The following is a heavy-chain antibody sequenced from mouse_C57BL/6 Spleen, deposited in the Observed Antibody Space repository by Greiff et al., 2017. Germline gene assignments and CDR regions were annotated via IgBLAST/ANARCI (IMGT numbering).Heavy chain of an antibody. Sequence: EVQLQESGGGLVKPGGSLKLSCAASGFTFSDYGMHWVRQAPEKGLEWVAYISSGSSTIYYADTVKGRFTISRDNAKNTLFLQMTSLRSEDTAMYYCARSAQATGGDYWGQGTSVTVSS. J-gene: IGHJ4*01. D-gene: IGHD3-2*02. CDR2: ISSGSSTI. CDR3: ARSAQATGGDY. V-gene: IGHV5-17*01. CDR1: GFTFSDYG.